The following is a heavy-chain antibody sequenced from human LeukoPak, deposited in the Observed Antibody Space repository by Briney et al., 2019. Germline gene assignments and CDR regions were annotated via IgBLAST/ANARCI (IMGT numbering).Heavy chain of an antibody. V-gene: IGHV3-69-1*02. D-gene: IGHD3-9*01. Sequence: PGGSLRLSCEASGLSFSTFAMSWVRQGPARGLEWVSSIRGNGETFYADSVQGRFTTSRDNAKNSLSLQLNSLRVEDTAVYYCARGHYDVLAASYKWTPDYWGQGTLVTVSS. J-gene: IGHJ4*02. CDR1: GLSFSTFA. CDR2: IRGNGET. CDR3: ARGHYDVLAASYKWTPDY.